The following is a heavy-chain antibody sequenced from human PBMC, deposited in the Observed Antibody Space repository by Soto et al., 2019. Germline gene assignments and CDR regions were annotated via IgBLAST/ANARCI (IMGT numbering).Heavy chain of an antibody. D-gene: IGHD3-3*02. J-gene: IGHJ6*02. V-gene: IGHV3-21*01. CDR3: ARDFSNASYYYYYYGMDV. CDR1: GFTFSSYS. Sequence: EVQLVESGGGLVKPGGSLRLSCAASGFTFSSYSMNWVRQAPGKGLEWVSSISSSSSYIYYADSVKGRFTISRDNAKNSLYLQMNSLRAEDTAVYYCARDFSNASYYYYYYGMDVWGQGTTVTVSS. CDR2: ISSSSSYI.